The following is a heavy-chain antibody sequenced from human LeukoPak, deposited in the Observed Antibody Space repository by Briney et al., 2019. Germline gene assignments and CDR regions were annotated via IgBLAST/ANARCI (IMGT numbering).Heavy chain of an antibody. CDR3: ASGPYCSSTSCYGWYVDY. V-gene: IGHV4-59*01. CDR2: IYYSGST. Sequence: PSETLSLTCTVSGGSISSYYWSWIRQPPGKRLEWIGYIYYSGSTNYNPSLKSRVTISVDTSKNQFSLKLSSVTAADTAVYYCASGPYCSSTSCYGWYVDYWGQGTLVTVSS. CDR1: GGSISSYY. D-gene: IGHD2-2*01. J-gene: IGHJ4*02.